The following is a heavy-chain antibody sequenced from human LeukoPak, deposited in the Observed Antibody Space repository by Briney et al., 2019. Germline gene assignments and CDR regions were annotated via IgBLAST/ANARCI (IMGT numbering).Heavy chain of an antibody. Sequence: PSETLSLTCTVSGGSISSSSYYWGWIRQPPGKGLEWIGSMYYSGSTYYNPSLKSRVTISVDTSKNQLSLKLSSVTAADTAVYYCARSVYNTNADSWGQRTLVTVSS. CDR2: MYYSGST. V-gene: IGHV4-39*01. J-gene: IGHJ4*02. D-gene: IGHD1-20*01. CDR3: ARSVYNTNADS. CDR1: GGSISSSSYY.